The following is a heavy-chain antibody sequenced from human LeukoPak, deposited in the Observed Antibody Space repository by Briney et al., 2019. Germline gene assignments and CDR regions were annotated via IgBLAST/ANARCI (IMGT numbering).Heavy chain of an antibody. V-gene: IGHV4-59*01. CDR2: IYYSGRT. J-gene: IGHJ4*02. D-gene: IGHD2-15*01. Sequence: SETLSLTCTVSGVSITDYYWSWIRQPPGKGLEWIGHIYYSGRTNYNPSLKSRVTISLDTSKNQFSLKLSSVTAADTAVYYCARINCSGDSCKKTPDYCGQGTLATVSS. CDR1: GVSITDYY. CDR3: ARINCSGDSCKKTPDY.